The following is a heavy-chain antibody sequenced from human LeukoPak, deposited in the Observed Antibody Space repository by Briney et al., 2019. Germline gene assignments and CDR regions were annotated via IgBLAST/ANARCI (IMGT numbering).Heavy chain of an antibody. CDR3: AKAYSSSWRYNWFDP. V-gene: IGHV3-23*01. D-gene: IGHD6-13*01. J-gene: IGHJ5*02. CDR2: ISGSGGST. Sequence: PGGSLRLSCAASEFTFSSYAMSWVRQAPGKGLEWVSAISGSGGSTYYADSVKGRFTISRDNSKNTLYLQMNSLRAEDTAVYYCAKAYSSSWRYNWFDPWGQGTLVTVSS. CDR1: EFTFSSYA.